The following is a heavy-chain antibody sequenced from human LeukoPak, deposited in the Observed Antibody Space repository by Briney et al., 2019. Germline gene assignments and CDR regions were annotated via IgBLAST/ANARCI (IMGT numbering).Heavy chain of an antibody. Sequence: GGSLRLSCAASGFTFSNSAMSWVRQAPGKGLEWVSTLSGSGITTYYADSVKGRFTTSRDNSKNTLYLQMNSLRAEDRAVYYCAKGIYSSGLSYFDYWGHGTLVTVSS. CDR2: LSGSGITT. CDR3: AKGIYSSGLSYFDY. CDR1: GFTFSNSA. J-gene: IGHJ4*01. V-gene: IGHV3-23*01. D-gene: IGHD6-19*01.